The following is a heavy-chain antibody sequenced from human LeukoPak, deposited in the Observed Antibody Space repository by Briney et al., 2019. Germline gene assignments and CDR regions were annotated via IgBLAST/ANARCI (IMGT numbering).Heavy chain of an antibody. J-gene: IGHJ4*02. V-gene: IGHV1-69*13. Sequence: SVKVSCKAFGYTVTSYYMHWVRQAPGQGLEWMGGIIPIFGTANYAQKFQGRVTITADESTSTAYMELSSLRSEDTAVYYCARFGFQESEDCSSTSCYFDYWGQGTLVTVSS. CDR3: ARFGFQESEDCSSTSCYFDY. D-gene: IGHD2-2*01. CDR2: IIPIFGTA. CDR1: GYTVTSYY.